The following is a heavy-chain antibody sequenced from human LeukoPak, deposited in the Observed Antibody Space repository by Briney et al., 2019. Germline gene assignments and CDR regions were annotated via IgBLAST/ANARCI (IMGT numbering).Heavy chain of an antibody. V-gene: IGHV3-30*18. Sequence: GGSLRLSCAASGFTFSSYGMHWVRQAPGKGLEWVAVISYDGSNKYYADSVKGRFTISRDNSKNTLYLQMNSLRAEDTAVYYCAKDGDDEQQLAYYFDYWGQGTLVTVSS. J-gene: IGHJ4*02. CDR2: ISYDGSNK. CDR1: GFTFSSYG. CDR3: AKDGDDEQQLAYYFDY. D-gene: IGHD6-13*01.